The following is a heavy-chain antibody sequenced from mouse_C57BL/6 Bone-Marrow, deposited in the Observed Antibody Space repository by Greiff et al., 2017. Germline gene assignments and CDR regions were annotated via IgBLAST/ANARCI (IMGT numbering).Heavy chain of an antibody. D-gene: IGHD2-4*01. Sequence: QVQLQQPGAELVMPGASVKLSCKASGYTFTSYWMHWVKQRPGQGLEWIGEIDPSDSYINYNQTFKGQFTLTVDKSASTAYMQLSSLTSEDSEVSYCAREGYYDYDLYYAMDYWGQGTSVTVSS. J-gene: IGHJ4*01. CDR3: AREGYYDYDLYYAMDY. CDR1: GYTFTSYW. V-gene: IGHV1-69*01. CDR2: IDPSDSYI.